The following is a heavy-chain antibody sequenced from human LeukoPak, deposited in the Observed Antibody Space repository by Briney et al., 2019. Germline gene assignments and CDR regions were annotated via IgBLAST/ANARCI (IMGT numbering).Heavy chain of an antibody. Sequence: ASVKVSCKASGYTFTGYYMHWVRQAPGQGLEWMGWINPNSGGTNYAQKFQGWVTMTRDTSISTAHMELSRLRSDDTAVYYCARKAHRGGIAAAGTWFAFDPWGQGTLVTVSS. V-gene: IGHV1-2*04. CDR2: INPNSGGT. J-gene: IGHJ5*02. D-gene: IGHD6-13*01. CDR3: ARKAHRGGIAAAGTWFAFDP. CDR1: GYTFTGYY.